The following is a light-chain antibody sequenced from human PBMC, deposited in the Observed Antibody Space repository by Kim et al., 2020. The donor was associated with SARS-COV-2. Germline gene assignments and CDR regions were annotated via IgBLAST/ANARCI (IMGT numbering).Light chain of an antibody. J-gene: IGKJ4*01. V-gene: IGKV3-11*01. CDR3: HHRDNGTALT. Sequence: EIVLTQSPATLSFSPGDRAILSCRASQNIGRYLAWYQQRPGQAPRLLIYEVFNRAAGVPARFSGNGSETDFTLTITSLEPDDFAVYYCHHRDNGTALTFGGGTKVDIK. CDR1: QNIGRY. CDR2: EVF.